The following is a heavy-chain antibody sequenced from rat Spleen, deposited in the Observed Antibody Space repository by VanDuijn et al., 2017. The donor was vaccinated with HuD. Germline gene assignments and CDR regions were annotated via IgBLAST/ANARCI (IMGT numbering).Heavy chain of an antibody. V-gene: IGHV5-7*01. CDR2: ISYEGSGT. Sequence: EVQLVESDGGLVQPGRSLKLSCAASGFTFSDFNMAWVRQAPKKGLEWVATISYEGSGTYYGDSVRGRFTISRDIAKSTLYLQMDSLRSEDTATYYCARHWGYWGQGVMVTVSS. CDR1: GFTFSDFN. J-gene: IGHJ2*01. D-gene: IGHD4-6*01. CDR3: ARHWGY.